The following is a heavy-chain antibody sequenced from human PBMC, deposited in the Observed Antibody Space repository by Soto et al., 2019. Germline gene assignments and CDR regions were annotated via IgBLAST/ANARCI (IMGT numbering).Heavy chain of an antibody. J-gene: IGHJ6*02. CDR1: GDSVSSNSAA. V-gene: IGHV6-1*01. CDR2: TYYRSKWYN. Sequence: QTLSLTCAISGDSVSSNSAAWNWIRQSPSRGLEWLGRTYYRSKWYNDYAVSVKSRITINPDTSKNQFSLQLNSVTPEDTAVYYCARDEDVVVVAATHTGYYYGMDVWGQGTTVTVSS. D-gene: IGHD2-15*01. CDR3: ARDEDVVVVAATHTGYYYGMDV.